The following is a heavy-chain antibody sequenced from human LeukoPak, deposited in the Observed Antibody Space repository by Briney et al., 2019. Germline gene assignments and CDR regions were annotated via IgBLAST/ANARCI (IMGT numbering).Heavy chain of an antibody. V-gene: IGHV3-21*01. CDR2: ITPTTSYI. CDR3: ARDRRAVTTTFDS. J-gene: IGHJ4*02. Sequence: GGSLRLSCAASGLGFSSFSFNWIRQAPGKGLEWVSSITPTTSYIYYADSVKGRFTVSRDNAKNSLYLQMNSLRAEDTAVYYCARDRRAVTTTFDSWGQGTLLTVSS. D-gene: IGHD4-17*01. CDR1: GLGFSSFS.